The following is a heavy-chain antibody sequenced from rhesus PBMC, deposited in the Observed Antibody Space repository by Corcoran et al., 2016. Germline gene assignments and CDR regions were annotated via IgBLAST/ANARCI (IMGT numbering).Heavy chain of an antibody. J-gene: IGHJ4*01. D-gene: IGHD3-9*01. V-gene: IGHV3-54*02. Sequence: EVQLVESGGGLVQPGGSLRLSCAASGFTFSSYGMHWVRQAPGKGLEGVAVISYDGSKKYYADSVKARFTISRDNSKNMLYLQMNNLKLEDTAVYYCASNYEDDYGYYFSWGQGVLVTVSS. CDR1: GFTFSSYG. CDR3: ASNYEDDYGYYFS. CDR2: ISYDGSKK.